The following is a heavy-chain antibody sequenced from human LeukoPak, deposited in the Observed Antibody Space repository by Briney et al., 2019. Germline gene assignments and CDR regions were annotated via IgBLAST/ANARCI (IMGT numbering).Heavy chain of an antibody. D-gene: IGHD3-10*01. V-gene: IGHV4-39*02. J-gene: IGHJ4*02. CDR1: GGSISSSSYY. CDR3: AREDYYGSGSYDN. Sequence: SETLSLTCTVSGGSISSSSYYWGWIRQPPGKGLEWIGSIYYSGSTYYNPSLKSRVTISVDTSKNQFSLKLSSVTAADTAVYYCAREDYYGSGSYDNWGQGTLVTVSS. CDR2: IYYSGST.